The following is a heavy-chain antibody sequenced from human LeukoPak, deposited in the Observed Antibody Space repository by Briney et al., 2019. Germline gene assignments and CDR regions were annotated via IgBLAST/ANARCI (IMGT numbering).Heavy chain of an antibody. CDR1: GGSISNYY. V-gene: IGHV4-4*07. CDR3: AKIGYSSGWFDVDS. Sequence: SETLSLTCTVSGGSISNYYWTWVRQPAGKGLEWIGRIYTSGSTNYNPSLKSRVTISLDKSKNQISLRLSSVTAADTAVYFCAKIGYSSGWFDVDSWGQGTLVTVAS. D-gene: IGHD6-19*01. CDR2: IYTSGST. J-gene: IGHJ4*02.